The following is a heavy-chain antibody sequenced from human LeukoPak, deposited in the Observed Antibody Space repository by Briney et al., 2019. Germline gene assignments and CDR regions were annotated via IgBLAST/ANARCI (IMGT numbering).Heavy chain of an antibody. CDR3: ARVMITMVRGAQPFDY. J-gene: IGHJ4*02. D-gene: IGHD3-10*01. CDR1: GFTFSSYE. Sequence: PGGSLRLSCAASGFTFSSYEMNWVRQAPGKGLEWVSYISSSGSTIYYADSVKGRFTISRDNAKNSLYLQMNSLRAEDTAVYYCARVMITMVRGAQPFDYWGQGTLVTGSS. CDR2: ISSSGSTI. V-gene: IGHV3-48*03.